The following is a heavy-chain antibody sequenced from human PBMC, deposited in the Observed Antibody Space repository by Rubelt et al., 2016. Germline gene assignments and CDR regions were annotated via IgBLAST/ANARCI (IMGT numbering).Heavy chain of an antibody. J-gene: IGHJ6*02. CDR3: AKDFVSSSGWCSNYYYGMDV. Sequence: GGGLVKPGGSLRLSCAASGFTFSSYSMNWVRQAPGKGLEWVSSISSSSSYIYYADSVKGRFTISRDNAKNSLYLQMNSLRAEDTALYYCAKDFVSSSGWCSNYYYGMDVWGQGTTVTVSS. CDR1: GFTFSSYS. V-gene: IGHV3-21*04. CDR2: ISSSSSYI. D-gene: IGHD6-19*01.